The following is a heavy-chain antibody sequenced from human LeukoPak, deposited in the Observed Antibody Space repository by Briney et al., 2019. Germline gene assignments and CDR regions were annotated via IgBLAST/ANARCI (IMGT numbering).Heavy chain of an antibody. D-gene: IGHD3-16*02. Sequence: PGGSLRLSCAASGFTFSSYEMNWVRQAPGKGLEWVSYISSSGSTIYYADSVKGRFTISRDNAKNSLYLQMNSLRAEDTAVYYCARDIDRYYFDYWGQGTLVTVSS. J-gene: IGHJ4*02. CDR3: ARDIDRYYFDY. CDR2: ISSSGSTI. CDR1: GFTFSSYE. V-gene: IGHV3-48*03.